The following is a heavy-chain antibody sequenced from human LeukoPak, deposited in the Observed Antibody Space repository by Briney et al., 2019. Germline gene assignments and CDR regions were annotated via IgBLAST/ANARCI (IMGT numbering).Heavy chain of an antibody. D-gene: IGHD3-10*01. CDR3: ARARRITLNWFDP. CDR1: GFTFRNYA. V-gene: IGHV3-23*01. J-gene: IGHJ5*02. Sequence: GGSLRLSCTTYGFTFRNYAMSWVRQAPGKGLEWVLGISGSSGSTYYADSVKGRFTISRDNAKNSLYLQMNSLRAEDTAVYYCARARRITLNWFDPWGQGTLVTVSS. CDR2: ISGSSGST.